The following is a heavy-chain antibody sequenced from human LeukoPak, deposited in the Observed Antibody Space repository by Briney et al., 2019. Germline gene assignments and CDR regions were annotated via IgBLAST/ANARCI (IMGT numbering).Heavy chain of an antibody. CDR2: IYISGST. D-gene: IGHD6-6*01. V-gene: IGHV4-4*07. CDR1: GGSISSYY. CDR3: ARDYSSSSGKAFDI. Sequence: SETLSLTCTVSGGSISSYYWSWIRHPAGKGLEWIGRIYISGSTNYNPSLKSRVTMSVDTSKNQFSLKLRSVTAADTAVYYCARDYSSSSGKAFDIWGQGTMVTVSS. J-gene: IGHJ3*02.